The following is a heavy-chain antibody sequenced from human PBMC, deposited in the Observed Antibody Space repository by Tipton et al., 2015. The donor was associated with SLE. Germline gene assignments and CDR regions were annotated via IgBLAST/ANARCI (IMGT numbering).Heavy chain of an antibody. CDR1: GYTFTSYD. J-gene: IGHJ4*02. V-gene: IGHV1-8*01. Sequence: QLVQSGAEVKKPGASVKVSCKASGYTFTSYDINWVRQATGQGLEWMGWMNPNSGNTGYAQKFQGRVTMTRNTSISTAYMELRSLRSDDTAVYYCARSTRVESGYPYYFDYWGQGTLVTVSS. D-gene: IGHD3-9*01. CDR3: ARSTRVESGYPYYFDY. CDR2: MNPNSGNT.